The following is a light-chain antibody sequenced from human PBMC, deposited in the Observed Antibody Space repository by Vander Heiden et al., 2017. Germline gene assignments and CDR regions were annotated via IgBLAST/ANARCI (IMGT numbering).Light chain of an antibody. CDR3: QQSYRTPFT. CDR2: AAS. J-gene: IGKJ4*01. V-gene: IGKV1-39*01. Sequence: SVGDRATITCRTSQTISTYLNWYQHKPGKAPQPLIYAASSLQSGVPSRFSGSGSGTDCTLTITSLQPKDVGTYYCQQSYRTPFTFGVGTKVEIK. CDR1: QTISTY.